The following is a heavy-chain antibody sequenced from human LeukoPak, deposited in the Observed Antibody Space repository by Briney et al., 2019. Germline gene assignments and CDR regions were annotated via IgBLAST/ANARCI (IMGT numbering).Heavy chain of an antibody. Sequence: SETLSLTCTVSGGFISSNSYYWGWTRQPPGKGLEWIGSIYYSGSTYYNPSLKSRVTISVDTSKNQFSLKLSSVTAADTAMYYCARGAYEIDYWGQGTLVTVSS. D-gene: IGHD5-12*01. V-gene: IGHV4-39*07. CDR2: IYYSGST. CDR3: ARGAYEIDY. CDR1: GGFISSNSYY. J-gene: IGHJ4*02.